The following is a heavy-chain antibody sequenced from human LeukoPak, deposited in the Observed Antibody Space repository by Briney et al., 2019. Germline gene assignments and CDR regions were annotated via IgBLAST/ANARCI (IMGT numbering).Heavy chain of an antibody. CDR1: GGSISSGSYY. V-gene: IGHV4-61*02. J-gene: IGHJ6*03. CDR3: ARDTQGVGDYGVYYYYMDV. D-gene: IGHD4-17*01. CDR2: IYTSGST. Sequence: PSETLSLTCTVSGGSISSGSYYWSWIRQPAGKGLEWIGRIYTSGSTNYNPSLKSRVTISVDTSKNQFSLKLSSVTAADTAVYYCARDTQGVGDYGVYYYYMDVWGKGTTVTVSS.